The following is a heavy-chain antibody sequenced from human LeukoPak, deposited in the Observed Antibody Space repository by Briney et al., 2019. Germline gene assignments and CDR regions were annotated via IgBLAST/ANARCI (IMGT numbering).Heavy chain of an antibody. CDR3: AMGDGNSRFFGY. V-gene: IGHV7-4-1*02. Sequence: ASVKVSCKASEYISTTYYIHWVRQAPGQGLEWMGWINTNTGNPTYVQGVTGRFVFSLDTSVSTTYLQISSLKAEDTAVYYCAMGDGNSRFFGYWGQGTLVTVSS. J-gene: IGHJ4*02. CDR2: INTNTGNP. CDR1: EYISTTYY. D-gene: IGHD4-23*01.